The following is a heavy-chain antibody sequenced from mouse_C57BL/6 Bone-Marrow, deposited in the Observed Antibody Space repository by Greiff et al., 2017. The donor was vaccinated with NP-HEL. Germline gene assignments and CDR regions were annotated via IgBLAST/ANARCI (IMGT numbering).Heavy chain of an antibody. Sequence: QVQLQQSGAELVRPGASVTLSCKASGYTFTDYEMHWVKQTPVHGLEWIGAIDPETGGTAYNHKFKGKAILTADKSSSTAYMELRSLTSEDSAVYYCTRRDGNYEDYAMDYWGQGTSVTVSS. CDR2: IDPETGGT. D-gene: IGHD2-1*01. J-gene: IGHJ4*01. V-gene: IGHV1-15*01. CDR1: GYTFTDYE. CDR3: TRRDGNYEDYAMDY.